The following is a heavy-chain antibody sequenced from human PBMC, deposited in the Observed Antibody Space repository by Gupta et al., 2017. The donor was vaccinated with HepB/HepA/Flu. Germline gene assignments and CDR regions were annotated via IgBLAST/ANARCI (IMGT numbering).Heavy chain of an antibody. CDR2: INHSGRT. J-gene: IGHJ5*02. Sequence: QVQLQQWGAGLLKPSETLSLTCAVYGGSFSGYYWRWIRQPPGKGLEWIGEINHSGRTNYTPSLKGRVTISVDTSKNQFSLKLSSVTAADTAVYYCARCLRDSVVVPAATCWFDPWGQGNLVTVSS. V-gene: IGHV4-34*01. CDR3: ARCLRDSVVVPAATCWFDP. CDR1: GGSFSGYY. D-gene: IGHD2-2*01.